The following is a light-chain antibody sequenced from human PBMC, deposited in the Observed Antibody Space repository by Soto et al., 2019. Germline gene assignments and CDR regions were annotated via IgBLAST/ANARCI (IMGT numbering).Light chain of an antibody. J-gene: IGKJ1*01. V-gene: IGKV3-20*01. Sequence: EIVLTQSPGTLSLSLGERATLSCRASQSISSSYLAWYQQKPGQAPRLLISGASSRATGIPDRFSGSRSGTDFTLTISRLEPEDFAVYYCQQYGRTFGQGTKVEIK. CDR3: QQYGRT. CDR1: QSISSSY. CDR2: GAS.